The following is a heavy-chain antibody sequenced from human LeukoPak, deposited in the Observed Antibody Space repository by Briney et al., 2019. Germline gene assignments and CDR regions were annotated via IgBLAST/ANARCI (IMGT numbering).Heavy chain of an antibody. CDR1: GYTFTSYG. CDR3: AGDVLVSGGSYYHGF. D-gene: IGHD3-10*01. Sequence: ASVKVSCKASGYTFTSYGISWVRQAPGKGFEWMGGVDPKDGETIYAQNFQDRVTVTDDRSTDTSYMELRGLTSEDTALYYCAGDVLVSGGSYYHGFWGQGTLVTVSS. J-gene: IGHJ4*02. V-gene: IGHV1-24*01. CDR2: VDPKDGET.